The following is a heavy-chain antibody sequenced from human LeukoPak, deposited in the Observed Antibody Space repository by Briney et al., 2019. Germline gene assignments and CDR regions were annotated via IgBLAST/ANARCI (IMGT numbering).Heavy chain of an antibody. CDR3: ARHGVDVTTIPDYSYYYMDV. CDR1: GGSFSGYY. CDR2: INHSGST. Sequence: PSETLSLTCAVYGGSFSGYYWSWIRQPPGEGLEWIGEINHSGSTNYNPSLKSRVTISVDTSNNQVSLKLKSVTAADTAVYYCARHGVDVTTIPDYSYYYMDVWGKGTTVTVSS. J-gene: IGHJ6*03. V-gene: IGHV4-34*01. D-gene: IGHD3-3*01.